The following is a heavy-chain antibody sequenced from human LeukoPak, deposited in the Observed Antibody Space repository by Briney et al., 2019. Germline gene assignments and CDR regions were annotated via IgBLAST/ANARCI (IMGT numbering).Heavy chain of an antibody. J-gene: IGHJ3*02. CDR1: GYTFTGYY. V-gene: IGHV1-46*01. CDR3: AIVGATTDAFDI. CDR2: INPSGGST. Sequence: ASVKVSCKASGYTFTGYYMHWVRQPPGQGLEWMGIINPSGGSTSYAQKFQGRVTMTRDTSTSTVYMELSSLRSEDTAVYYCAIVGATTDAFDIWGQGTMVTVSS. D-gene: IGHD1-26*01.